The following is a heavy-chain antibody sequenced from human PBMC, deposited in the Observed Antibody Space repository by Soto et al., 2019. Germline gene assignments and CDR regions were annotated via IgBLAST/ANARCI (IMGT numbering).Heavy chain of an antibody. J-gene: IGHJ5*02. D-gene: IGHD6-13*01. V-gene: IGHV4-30-4*01. CDR2: IYYSGST. Sequence: QVQLQESGPGLVKPSQTLSLTCTVSGGSISSGDYYWSWIRQPPGKGLEWIGYIYYSGSTYYNPSLKSRVTISVDTSKNQFSLKLSSVTAADTAVYYCARSPRMAAAGHGKGGFDPWGQGTLVTVSS. CDR3: ARSPRMAAAGHGKGGFDP. CDR1: GGSISSGDYY.